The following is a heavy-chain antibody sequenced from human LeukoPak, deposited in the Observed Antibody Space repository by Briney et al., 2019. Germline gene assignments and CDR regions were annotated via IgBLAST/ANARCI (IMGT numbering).Heavy chain of an antibody. D-gene: IGHD2-8*01. CDR1: VFTLSSYS. Sequence: GGSLRLSYAASVFTLSSYSMRWVRQARRKGREWVSAISGSGGSTYYADSVKGRFTISRDNSKNTLYLQMNSLRAEDTAVYYCANAQYCTNGVCYPNFDYWGQGTLVTVSS. V-gene: IGHV3-23*01. J-gene: IGHJ4*02. CDR3: ANAQYCTNGVCYPNFDY. CDR2: ISGSGGST.